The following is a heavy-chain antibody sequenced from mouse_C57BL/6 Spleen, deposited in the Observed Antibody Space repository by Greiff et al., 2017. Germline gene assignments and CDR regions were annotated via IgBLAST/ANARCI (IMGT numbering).Heavy chain of an antibody. Sequence: QVQLKESGPGLVQPSQSLSITCTVSGFSLTSYGVHWVRQSPGKGLEWLGVIWRGGSTDYNAAFMSRLSITKDNSKSQVFFKMNSLQADDTAIYYCATPYYGSSSYAMDYWGQGTSVTVSS. D-gene: IGHD1-1*01. J-gene: IGHJ4*01. CDR1: GFSLTSYG. CDR2: IWRGGST. V-gene: IGHV2-5*01. CDR3: ATPYYGSSSYAMDY.